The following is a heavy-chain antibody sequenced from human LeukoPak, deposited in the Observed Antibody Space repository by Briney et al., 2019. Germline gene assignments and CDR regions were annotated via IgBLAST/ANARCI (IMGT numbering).Heavy chain of an antibody. CDR2: ITASSTAI. CDR1: GFTFNTYT. V-gene: IGHV3-21*01. CDR3: ARDPKDSGSYPVGGFDY. Sequence: PGGSLRLSCAASGFTFNTYTMNWVRQAPGKGLEWVSSITASSTAIYSADSVKGRFTISRDNAKNLLYLQMNSLRAEDTAVYYCARDPKDSGSYPVGGFDYWGQGTLVTVSS. D-gene: IGHD1-26*01. J-gene: IGHJ4*02.